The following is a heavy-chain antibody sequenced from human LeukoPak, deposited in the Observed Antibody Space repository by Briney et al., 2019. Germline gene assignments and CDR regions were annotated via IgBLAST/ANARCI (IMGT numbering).Heavy chain of an antibody. D-gene: IGHD1-26*01. Sequence: SETLSLTCAVYGVSFSGYYWSWIRQPAGKGLEWIGRIYTSGSTNYNPSLKSRVTISVDTSKNQFSLKLSSVTAADTAVYYCARGGGSYYSGVDYWGQGTLVTVSS. J-gene: IGHJ4*02. V-gene: IGHV4-59*10. CDR3: ARGGGSYYSGVDY. CDR1: GVSFSGYY. CDR2: IYTSGST.